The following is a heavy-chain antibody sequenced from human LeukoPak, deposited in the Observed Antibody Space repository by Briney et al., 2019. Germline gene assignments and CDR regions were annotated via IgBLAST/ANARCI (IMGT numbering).Heavy chain of an antibody. D-gene: IGHD6-13*01. Sequence: ASVKVSCKASGYTFTSYGISWVRQAPGQGLEWMRWISAYNGNTNYAQKLQGRVTMTTDTSTSTAYMELRSLRSDDTAVYYCARAGSSWSTYYYYMDVWGKGTTVTVSS. CDR1: GYTFTSYG. V-gene: IGHV1-18*01. CDR3: ARAGSSWSTYYYYMDV. CDR2: ISAYNGNT. J-gene: IGHJ6*03.